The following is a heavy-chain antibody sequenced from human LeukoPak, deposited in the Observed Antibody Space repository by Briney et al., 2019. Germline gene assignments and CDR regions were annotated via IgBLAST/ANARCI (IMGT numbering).Heavy chain of an antibody. D-gene: IGHD6-13*01. J-gene: IGHJ4*02. V-gene: IGHV4-39*01. CDR1: GGSIISTSYF. CDR2: IYYSGRT. Sequence: SSETLSLTCTVSGGSIISTSYFWGWIHQPPGKGLEWIGSIYYSGRTYYNPSLKSRVTISIDTSKNQFSLKLSSVTAADTAVYYCARHGGAAAGFDYWGQGTLVTVSS. CDR3: ARHGGAAAGFDY.